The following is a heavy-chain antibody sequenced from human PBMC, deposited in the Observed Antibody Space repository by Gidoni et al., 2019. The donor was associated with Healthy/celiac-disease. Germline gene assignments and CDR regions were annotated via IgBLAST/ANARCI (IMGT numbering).Heavy chain of an antibody. J-gene: IGHJ5*02. CDR1: GCPFSSYW. CDR2: IKQDGSEK. Sequence: EVQLVESGGGLAKPGGALRPSGAAPGCPFSSYWMSWVRQAPGTGLEWVANIKQDGSEKYYVDSVKGRFTISRDNAKNSLYLQMNSLRAEDTAVYYCARDPVLWSSGFVWFDPWGQGTLVTVSS. CDR3: ARDPVLWSSGFVWFDP. V-gene: IGHV3-7*01. D-gene: IGHD6-19*01.